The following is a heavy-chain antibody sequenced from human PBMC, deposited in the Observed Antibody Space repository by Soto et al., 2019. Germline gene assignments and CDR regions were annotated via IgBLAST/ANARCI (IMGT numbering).Heavy chain of an antibody. D-gene: IGHD3-10*01. CDR2: MNPNSGNT. V-gene: IGHV1-8*01. Sequence: ASVKVSCKASGHTFTSYDINWVRQATGQGLEWMGWMNPNSGNTGYAQKFQGRVTMTRNTSISTAYMELSSLRSEDTAVYYCARVPKKMVRGVISWFDPWGQGTLVTVSS. CDR1: GHTFTSYD. CDR3: ARVPKKMVRGVISWFDP. J-gene: IGHJ5*02.